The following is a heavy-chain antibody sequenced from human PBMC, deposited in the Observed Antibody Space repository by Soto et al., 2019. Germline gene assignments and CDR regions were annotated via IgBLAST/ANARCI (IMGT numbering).Heavy chain of an antibody. CDR1: GFTFSSNG. CDR2: ISGGGETT. D-gene: IGHD6-13*01. V-gene: IGHV3-23*01. CDR3: ANLAAATGGY. Sequence: EVQLLESGGGLVKPGGSLSLSCAASGFTFSSNGLTWVRQAPGKGLEWVSSISGGGETTHYADSVKGRFSISRDNSKNTLYLQMNSLRPEDTAVYYCANLAAATGGYWGQGTLVTVSS. J-gene: IGHJ4*02.